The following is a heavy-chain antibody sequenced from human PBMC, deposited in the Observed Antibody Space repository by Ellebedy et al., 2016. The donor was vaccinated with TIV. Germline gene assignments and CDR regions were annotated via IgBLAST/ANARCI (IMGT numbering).Heavy chain of an antibody. V-gene: IGHV3-23*01. CDR3: AISPGGLDY. CDR1: GFTFSSYA. CDR2: ISGSGGST. Sequence: GESLKISCAASGFTFSSYAMSWVRQAPGKGLEWVSAISGSGGSTYYADSVKGRFTISRDNSKNTLYLQMNSLRAEDTAVYYCAISPGGLDYWGQGTLVTVSS. D-gene: IGHD3-16*01. J-gene: IGHJ4*02.